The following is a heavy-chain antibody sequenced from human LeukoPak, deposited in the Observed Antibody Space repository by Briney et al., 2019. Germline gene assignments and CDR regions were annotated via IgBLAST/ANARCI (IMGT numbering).Heavy chain of an antibody. J-gene: IGHJ4*02. CDR1: GFTFSNAW. V-gene: IGHV3-15*01. D-gene: IGHD6-19*01. Sequence: GGSLRLSCAASGFTFSNAWMSWVRQAPGKGLEWVGRIKSKTDGGTTDYAAPVKGRFTISRDDSKNTLYLQMNSLKTKDTAVYYCTTTTDAVAGTVYWGQGTLVTVSS. CDR3: TTTTDAVAGTVY. CDR2: IKSKTDGGTT.